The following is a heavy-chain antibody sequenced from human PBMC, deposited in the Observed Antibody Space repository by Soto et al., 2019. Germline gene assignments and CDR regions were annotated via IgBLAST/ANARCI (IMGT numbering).Heavy chain of an antibody. Sequence: QSGGSLRLSCAASGFTFSSYAMSWVRQAPGKGLEWVSAISGSGGSTYYADSVKGRFTISRDNSKNTLYLQMNSLRAEDTAVYYCAKDAGYCSSTSCYTNWFDPWGQGTLVTVSS. V-gene: IGHV3-23*01. CDR1: GFTFSSYA. J-gene: IGHJ5*02. D-gene: IGHD2-2*01. CDR2: ISGSGGST. CDR3: AKDAGYCSSTSCYTNWFDP.